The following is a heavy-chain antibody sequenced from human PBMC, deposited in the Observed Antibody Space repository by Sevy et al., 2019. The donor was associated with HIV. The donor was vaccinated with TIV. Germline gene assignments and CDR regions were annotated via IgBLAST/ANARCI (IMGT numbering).Heavy chain of an antibody. V-gene: IGHV7-4-1*02. D-gene: IGHD5-12*01. J-gene: IGHJ4*02. Sequence: ASVKVSCKASGYRFTSYAMNWVRQAPGQGLEWMGWINANTGKPTYAQGFTGRFVFSLDTSVNTAYLQISSLKAEDTAVYYYAKGRPGSGYAGAAAGDWGQGTRVTVSS. CDR2: INANTGKP. CDR3: AKGRPGSGYAGAAAGD. CDR1: GYRFTSYA.